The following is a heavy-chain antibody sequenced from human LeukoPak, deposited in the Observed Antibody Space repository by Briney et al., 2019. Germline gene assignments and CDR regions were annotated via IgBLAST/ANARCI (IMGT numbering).Heavy chain of an antibody. D-gene: IGHD3-22*01. V-gene: IGHV4-59*12. Sequence: SETLSLTCTVSGGSISSYYWSWIRQPPGKGLEWIGYIYYSGTTNYNPSLKSRVTISVDTSKNQFSLKLSSVTAADTAVYYCARDRYDSSGYYWFDPWGQGTLVTVSS. CDR1: GGSISSYY. CDR2: IYYSGTT. J-gene: IGHJ5*02. CDR3: ARDRYDSSGYYWFDP.